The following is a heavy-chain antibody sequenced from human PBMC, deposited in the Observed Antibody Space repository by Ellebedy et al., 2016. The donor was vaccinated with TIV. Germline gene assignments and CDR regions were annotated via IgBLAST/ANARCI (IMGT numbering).Heavy chain of an antibody. Sequence: AASVKVSCKASGYSFTNYDINWVRQATGQGLEWMGWMNPNSGDTGSAQKFQGRVIMTRSTSTGTAYLELRSLRSEDTAVYYCARVSNGNNVVDYWGQGTLVTVAS. CDR1: GYSFTNYD. CDR3: ARVSNGNNVVDY. CDR2: MNPNSGDT. J-gene: IGHJ4*02. V-gene: IGHV1-8*01. D-gene: IGHD2-21*01.